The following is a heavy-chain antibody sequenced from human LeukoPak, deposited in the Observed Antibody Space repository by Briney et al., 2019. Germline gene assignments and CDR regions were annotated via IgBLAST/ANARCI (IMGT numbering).Heavy chain of an antibody. CDR3: ARDVSGRGNWFDP. J-gene: IGHJ5*02. CDR1: GYMFTSYG. CDR2: ISAYNGNT. V-gene: IGHV1-18*04. D-gene: IGHD6-19*01. Sequence: ASVKVSCKASGYMFTSYGISWLRQAPGQGPEWMGWISAYNGNTNYAQKLQGRVTMTTDTSTSTAYMELRSLRSDDTAVYYCARDVSGRGNWFDPWGQGTLVTVSS.